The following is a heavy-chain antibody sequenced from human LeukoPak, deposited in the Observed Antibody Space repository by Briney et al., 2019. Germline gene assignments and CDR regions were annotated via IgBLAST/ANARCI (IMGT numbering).Heavy chain of an antibody. Sequence: PSQTLSLTCTVSGGSISSGDYYWSWIRQPPGKGLEWIGYIYYSGSTYYSPSLKSRVTISVDTSKNQFSLKLSSVTAADTAVYYCARERAYCGGDCYSSTPIDYWGQGTLVTVSS. V-gene: IGHV4-30-4*08. D-gene: IGHD2-21*01. CDR1: GGSISSGDYY. CDR3: ARERAYCGGDCYSSTPIDY. CDR2: IYYSGST. J-gene: IGHJ4*02.